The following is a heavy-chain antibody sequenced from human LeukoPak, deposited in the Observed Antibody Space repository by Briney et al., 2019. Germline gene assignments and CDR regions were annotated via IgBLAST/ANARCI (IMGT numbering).Heavy chain of an antibody. CDR2: IYYSGST. Sequence: SETLSLTCTVSGGSISSYYWSWIRQPPGKGLEWIGYIYYSGSTNYNPSLKSRVTISLDTSKNRFSLKLSSVTAADTAVYYCARQGVEMTTISHFDSWGLGTLVTVSS. D-gene: IGHD5-24*01. CDR1: GGSISSYY. CDR3: ARQGVEMTTISHFDS. J-gene: IGHJ4*02. V-gene: IGHV4-59*08.